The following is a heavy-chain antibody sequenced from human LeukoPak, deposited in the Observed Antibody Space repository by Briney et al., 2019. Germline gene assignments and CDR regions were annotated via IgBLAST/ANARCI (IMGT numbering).Heavy chain of an antibody. CDR2: IYSGGST. V-gene: IGHV3-66*01. J-gene: IGHJ4*02. CDR3: ARVREYYDPPDY. CDR1: GFTVSSNY. Sequence: GGSLRLSCAASGFTVSSNYMSWVRQAPGKGLEWVSVIYSGGSTYYAGSVKGRFTISRDNSKNTLYLQMNSLRAEDTAVYYCARVREYYDPPDYWGQGTLVTVSS. D-gene: IGHD3-22*01.